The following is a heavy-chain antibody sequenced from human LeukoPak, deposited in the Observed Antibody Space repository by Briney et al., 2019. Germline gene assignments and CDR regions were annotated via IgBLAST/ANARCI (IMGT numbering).Heavy chain of an antibody. V-gene: IGHV4-59*01. CDR3: AREEFLHEIDSSGYFVY. D-gene: IGHD3-22*01. J-gene: IGHJ4*02. CDR2: IYYSGTT. Sequence: KSSETLSLTCTVSGGSISSYYWSWIRQPPGKGLERIGYIYYSGTTNYNPSLETRVTISVDTSKNQFSLRLSSVTAADTAVYYCAREEFLHEIDSSGYFVYWGQGTLVTVSS. CDR1: GGSISSYY.